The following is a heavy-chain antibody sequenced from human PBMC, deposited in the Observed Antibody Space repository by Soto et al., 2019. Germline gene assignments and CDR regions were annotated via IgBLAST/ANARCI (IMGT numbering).Heavy chain of an antibody. CDR3: ARGVGSSPPRY. J-gene: IGHJ4*02. V-gene: IGHV4-59*01. D-gene: IGHD3-9*01. CDR2: VYDNGRP. CDR1: GGSISVYY. Sequence: SETLSLTCAISGGSISVYYWSWIRQSPRQGLEWIGYVYDNGRPYYSPSLKSRVTISADTSKNQISRKFTSATAGDTAVYYCARGVGSSPPRYWGRGTLVTVSS.